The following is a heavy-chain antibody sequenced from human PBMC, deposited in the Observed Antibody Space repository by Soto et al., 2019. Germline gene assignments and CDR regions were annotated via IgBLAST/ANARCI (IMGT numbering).Heavy chain of an antibody. CDR3: AREDNTDYYDSRSAFDI. V-gene: IGHV3-74*01. D-gene: IGHD3-22*01. J-gene: IGHJ3*02. CDR2: INSDGSST. CDR1: GCTDSSYW. Sequence: GGSLRLSCEASGCTDSSYWRHRVRQAPGKGLVWVSRINSDGSSTSYADSVKGRFTISRDNAKNTLYLQMNSLRAEDTAVYYCAREDNTDYYDSRSAFDIWVQGTMVTVSS.